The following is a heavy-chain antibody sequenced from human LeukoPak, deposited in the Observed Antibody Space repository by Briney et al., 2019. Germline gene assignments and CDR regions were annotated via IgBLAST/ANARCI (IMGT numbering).Heavy chain of an antibody. CDR2: ISASGGSS. Sequence: PGGSLRLSCAASGFTFSDHYMDWVRQAPGKGLEWVSGISASGGSSNYADSVKGRFTISRDNSKNTLYLRMNSLRAEDTAVYYCATRGDYESGGYPDWGQGTLVTVSS. CDR1: GFTFSDHY. J-gene: IGHJ4*02. D-gene: IGHD3-22*01. CDR3: ATRGDYESGGYPD. V-gene: IGHV3-23*01.